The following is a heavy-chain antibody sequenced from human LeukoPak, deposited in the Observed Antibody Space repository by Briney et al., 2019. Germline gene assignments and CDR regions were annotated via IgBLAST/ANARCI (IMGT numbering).Heavy chain of an antibody. CDR1: GGSISSYY. D-gene: IGHD3-9*01. V-gene: IGHV4-59*01. CDR3: ARGALRYFDWLKKDYYYMDV. Sequence: SETLSLTCTVSGGSISSYYWSWIRQPPGKGLEWIGYIYYSGSTNYNPSLKSRVTISVDTYKSQFSLKLSSVTAADTAVYYCARGALRYFDWLKKDYYYMDVWGKGTTVTISS. CDR2: IYYSGST. J-gene: IGHJ6*03.